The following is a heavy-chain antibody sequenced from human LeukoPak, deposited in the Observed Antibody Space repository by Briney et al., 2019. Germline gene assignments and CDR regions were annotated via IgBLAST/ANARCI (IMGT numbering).Heavy chain of an antibody. D-gene: IGHD6-19*01. J-gene: IGHJ4*02. CDR2: INPNSGGT. CDR1: GYTFTGYY. Sequence: ASVKVSCKASGYTFTGYYMHWVRQAPGQGLEWMGWINPNSGGTNYAQKFQGRVTMTRDMSTSTVYMELSSLRSEDTAVYYCARVGGWYRYFFDYWGQGTLLTVSS. CDR3: ARVGGWYRYFFDY. V-gene: IGHV1-2*02.